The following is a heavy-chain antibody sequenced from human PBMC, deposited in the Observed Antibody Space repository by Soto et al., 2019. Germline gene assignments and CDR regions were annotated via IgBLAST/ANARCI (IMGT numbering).Heavy chain of an antibody. V-gene: IGHV4-34*01. J-gene: IGHJ4*02. CDR1: SESLSGYY. D-gene: IGHD1-26*01. CDR2: IDGSGNT. Sequence: QVQLQQWGAGLLKPSETLSLTCAVNSESLSGYYWSWIRQSPGKGLEWIGDIDGSGNTNYSPSLRSRVAMSVDTSKNHFSLNLNSVSAADTAAYYCVGARGRLVGCDYWGQGTLVTVSS. CDR3: VGARGRLVGCDY.